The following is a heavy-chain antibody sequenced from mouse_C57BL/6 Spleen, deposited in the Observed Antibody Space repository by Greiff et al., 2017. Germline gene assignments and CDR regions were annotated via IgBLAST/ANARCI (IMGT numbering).Heavy chain of an antibody. Sequence: VQLQQSGAELVMPGASVKLSCKASGYTFTSYWMHWVKQRPGPGLEWIGEIDPSDSYTNSNQKLKGKSTLTVDKSSSTSYMQLRSLTSEDSAVYYCARGGLDDGYPRDYAMDYWGQGTSVTVSS. CDR1: GYTFTSYW. D-gene: IGHD2-3*01. CDR3: ARGGLDDGYPRDYAMDY. J-gene: IGHJ4*01. V-gene: IGHV1-69*01. CDR2: IDPSDSYT.